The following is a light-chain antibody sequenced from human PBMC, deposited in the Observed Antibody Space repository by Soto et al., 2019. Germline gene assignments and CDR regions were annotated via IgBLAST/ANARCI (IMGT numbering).Light chain of an antibody. J-gene: IGKJ2*01. CDR1: QSVSSN. CDR3: QKYNNWPPYT. Sequence: EIVRTQSPATLSVSPGERATLSCRASQSVSSNLAWYQQKAGQAPRLLIDGASTRASGIPARFSGSGSRTEFTLTITSLQSEDFAVYYCQKYNNWPPYTFGQGTKLEIK. CDR2: GAS. V-gene: IGKV3-15*01.